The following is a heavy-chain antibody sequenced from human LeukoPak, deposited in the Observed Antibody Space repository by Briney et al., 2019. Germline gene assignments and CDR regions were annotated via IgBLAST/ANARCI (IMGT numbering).Heavy chain of an antibody. CDR1: GYTFTGYY. D-gene: IGHD3-3*01. CDR2: INPNSGGT. CDR3: ARVVTVFGVVTAEGP. Sequence: ASVKVSCKASGYTFTGYYMHWVRQAPGQGLEWMGRINPNSGGTNYAQKFQGRVTMTRDTSISTAYMELSRLRSDDTAVYYCARVVTVFGVVTAEGPWGQGTLVTVSS. V-gene: IGHV1-2*06. J-gene: IGHJ5*02.